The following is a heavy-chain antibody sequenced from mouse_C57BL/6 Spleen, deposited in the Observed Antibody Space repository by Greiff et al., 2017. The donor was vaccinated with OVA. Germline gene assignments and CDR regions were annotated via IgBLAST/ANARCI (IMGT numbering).Heavy chain of an antibody. J-gene: IGHJ2*01. CDR2: IRLKSDNYAT. CDR1: GFTFSNYW. D-gene: IGHD1-1*01. CDR3: TAGYGSSLDY. V-gene: IGHV6-3*01. Sequence: EVQVVESGGGLVQPGGSMKLSCVASGFTFSNYWMNWVRQSPEKGLEWVAQIRLKSDNYATHYAESVKGRFTISRDDSKSSVYLQMNNLRAEDTGIYYCTAGYGSSLDYWGQGTTLTVSS.